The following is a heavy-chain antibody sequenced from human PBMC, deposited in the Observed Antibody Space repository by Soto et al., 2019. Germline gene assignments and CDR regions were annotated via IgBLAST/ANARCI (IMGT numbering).Heavy chain of an antibody. Sequence: ASVKVSCKASGYTFTSYDINWVRQATGQGLEWMGWMNPNSGNTGYAQKFQGRVTMTRNTSISTAYMELSSLRSEDTAVYYCARGRFSRELTLVDVWGQGTTVTVSS. D-gene: IGHD1-7*01. CDR1: GYTFTSYD. CDR2: MNPNSGNT. V-gene: IGHV1-8*01. J-gene: IGHJ6*02. CDR3: ARGRFSRELTLVDV.